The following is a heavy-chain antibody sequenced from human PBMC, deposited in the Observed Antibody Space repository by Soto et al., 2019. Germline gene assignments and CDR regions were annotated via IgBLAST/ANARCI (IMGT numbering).Heavy chain of an antibody. D-gene: IGHD2-21*02. CDR2: ISYDGSNK. V-gene: IGHV3-30*03. CDR1: GFTFSSYG. CDR3: ARGINFGGNSRAFDS. J-gene: IGHJ4*02. Sequence: GGSLRLSCAASGFTFSSYGMHWVRQAPGKGLEWVAVISYDGSNKYYADSVKGRFTISRDNSKNTLYLQMNSLRAEDTAVYYCARGINFGGNSRAFDSWGQGTLVTVSS.